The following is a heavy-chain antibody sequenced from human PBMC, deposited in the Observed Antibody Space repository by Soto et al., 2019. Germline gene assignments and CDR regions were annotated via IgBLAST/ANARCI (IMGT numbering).Heavy chain of an antibody. D-gene: IGHD6-13*01. J-gene: IGHJ4*02. CDR3: ARDLAAVPRAFDY. V-gene: IGHV4-61*01. CDR2: VYYTGTT. CDR1: GGSISSNSYY. Sequence: SETLSLTCTVSGGSISSNSYYWDWIRQPPGKGLEWIGSVYYTGTTDYNPSLKSRVTISVDTSKTQFSLNLRSVTAADTAVYYCARDLAAVPRAFDYWGRGTLVTVSS.